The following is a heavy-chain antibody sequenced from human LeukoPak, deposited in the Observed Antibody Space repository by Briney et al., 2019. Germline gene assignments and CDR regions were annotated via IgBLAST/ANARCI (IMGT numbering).Heavy chain of an antibody. Sequence: SVKVSCKASGGTFSSYAISWVRQAPGQGLEWMGGIIPIFGTANYAQKFQGRVTITADESTSTAYMELSSLRSEDTAVYYCATDRDFWSGYSSYDYWGQGTLVTVSS. CDR3: ATDRDFWSGYSSYDY. V-gene: IGHV1-69*13. CDR2: IIPIFGTA. D-gene: IGHD3-3*01. CDR1: GGTFSSYA. J-gene: IGHJ4*02.